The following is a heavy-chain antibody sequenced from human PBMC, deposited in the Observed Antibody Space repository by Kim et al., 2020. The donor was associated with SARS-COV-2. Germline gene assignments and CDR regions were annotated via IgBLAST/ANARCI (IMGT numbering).Heavy chain of an antibody. V-gene: IGHV1-69*13. D-gene: IGHD2-21*02. J-gene: IGHJ6*02. CDR1: GGTFSSYA. CDR3: ARNAYCGGDCYYERFIDYYYYGMDV. Sequence: SVKVSCKASGGTFSSYAISWVRQAPGQGLEWMGGIIPIFGTANYAQKFQGRVTITADESTSTAYMELSSLRSEDTAVYYCARNAYCGGDCYYERFIDYYYYGMDVWGQGTTVTVSS. CDR2: IIPIFGTA.